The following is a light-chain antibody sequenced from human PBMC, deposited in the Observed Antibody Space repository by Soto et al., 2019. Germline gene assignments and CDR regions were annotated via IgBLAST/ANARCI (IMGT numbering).Light chain of an antibody. CDR2: LGS. Sequence: EIVMTQSQLSLPVTPGEPASISCRSSQSLLHSNGYNYLDWYLQKPGQSPQLLIYLGSNRASGVPDRISGSGSGTDVTLNISRVEAEDVGVYYCLQALQTPPWTFGQGTKVEIK. CDR1: QSLLHSNGYNY. V-gene: IGKV2-28*01. CDR3: LQALQTPPWT. J-gene: IGKJ1*01.